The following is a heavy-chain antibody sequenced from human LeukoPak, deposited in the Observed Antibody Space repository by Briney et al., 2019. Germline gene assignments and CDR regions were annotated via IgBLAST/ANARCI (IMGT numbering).Heavy chain of an antibody. CDR3: ARDAQLALSRWFDP. J-gene: IGHJ5*02. Sequence: KPGGSLRLSCAASGFAFSDYYMSWIRQAPGKGLEWVSYISSSGSTIYYADSVKGRFTISRDNAKNSLYLQMNSLRAEDTAVYYCARDAQLALSRWFDPWGQGTLVTVSS. V-gene: IGHV3-11*04. CDR1: GFAFSDYY. CDR2: ISSSGSTI. D-gene: IGHD6-6*01.